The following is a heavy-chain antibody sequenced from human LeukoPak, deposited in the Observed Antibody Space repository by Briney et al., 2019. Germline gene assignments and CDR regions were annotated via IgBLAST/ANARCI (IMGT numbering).Heavy chain of an antibody. Sequence: TSETRSLTCTVSGASISSYYWSWIRQPPGEGLEWIGYIYYSGSTNYNPSLKSRVTISVDTSKNQFSLKLSPVTAADTAVYYCASHSGNYWYYFDYWGQGTLVTVSS. CDR2: IYYSGST. CDR1: GASISSYY. D-gene: IGHD1-26*01. CDR3: ASHSGNYWYYFDY. V-gene: IGHV4-59*01. J-gene: IGHJ4*02.